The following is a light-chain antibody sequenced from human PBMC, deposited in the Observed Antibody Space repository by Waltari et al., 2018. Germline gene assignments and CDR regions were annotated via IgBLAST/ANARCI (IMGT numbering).Light chain of an antibody. Sequence: QSVLTQPPSASGTPGQPVTISCSGGNSNIGGNTVNWYQHLPGAAPKLSIYSNNQRPSGVPDRCSGAKSGTAASLAISGLQSEDEADYYCAAWDDTLNGLFGGGTKLTVL. CDR3: AAWDDTLNGL. CDR1: NSNIGGNT. J-gene: IGLJ2*01. V-gene: IGLV1-44*01. CDR2: SNN.